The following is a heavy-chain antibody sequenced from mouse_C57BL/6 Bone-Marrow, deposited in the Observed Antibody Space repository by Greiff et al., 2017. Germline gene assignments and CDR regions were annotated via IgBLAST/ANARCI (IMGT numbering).Heavy chain of an antibody. CDR2: INPNNGGT. D-gene: IGHD1-1*01. V-gene: IGHV1-22*01. Sequence: EVKLMESGPELVKPGASVKMSCKASGYTFTDYNMHWVKQSHGKSLEWIGYINPNNGGTSYNQKSKGKATLTVNKSSSTAYMELRSLTSEDSAVYYCAITTVVEGGYFDVWGTGTTVTVSS. CDR1: GYTFTDYN. J-gene: IGHJ1*03. CDR3: AITTVVEGGYFDV.